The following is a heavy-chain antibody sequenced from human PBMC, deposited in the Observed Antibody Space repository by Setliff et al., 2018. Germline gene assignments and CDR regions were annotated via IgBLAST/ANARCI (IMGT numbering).Heavy chain of an antibody. Sequence: SETLSLTCAVYGGSFSDYWWSWIRQLPGKGLEWIAEIHHSGSTNFHPSLKSRVAISVNPSKNQFYLNLRSVTAADTAVYFCARGTKTMVINYWYFDVWGRGTPVTVSS. CDR3: ARGTKTMVINYWYFDV. CDR1: GGSFSDYW. CDR2: IHHSGST. V-gene: IGHV4-34*01. D-gene: IGHD4-17*01. J-gene: IGHJ2*01.